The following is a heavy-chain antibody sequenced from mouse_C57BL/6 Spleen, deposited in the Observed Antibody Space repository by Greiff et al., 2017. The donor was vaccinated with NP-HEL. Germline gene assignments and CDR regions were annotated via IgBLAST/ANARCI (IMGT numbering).Heavy chain of an antibody. CDR2: IDPSDSYT. CDR3: ARWGLPPYAMDY. Sequence: QVQLQQSGAELVMPGASVKLSCKASGYTFTSYWMHWVKQRPGQGLEWIGEIDPSDSYTNYNQKFKGKSTLTVDKSSSTAYMQLSSLTSEDSAVYYCARWGLPPYAMDYWGQGTSVTVSS. CDR1: GYTFTSYW. D-gene: IGHD2-2*01. J-gene: IGHJ4*01. V-gene: IGHV1-69*01.